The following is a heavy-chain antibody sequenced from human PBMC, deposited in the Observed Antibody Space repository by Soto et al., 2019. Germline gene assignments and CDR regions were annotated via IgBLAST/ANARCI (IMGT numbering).Heavy chain of an antibody. Sequence: GGSLRLSCAASGFTVSTKYMSWVRQAPGKGLEWVSVIYSGGSTFYADSVRGRFTISRDNSKNTVNLQMNSLRAEVTAVYYCARDPWAADYWGQGTLVTVS. CDR1: GFTVSTKY. D-gene: IGHD3-16*01. J-gene: IGHJ4*02. V-gene: IGHV3-66*01. CDR2: IYSGGST. CDR3: ARDPWAADY.